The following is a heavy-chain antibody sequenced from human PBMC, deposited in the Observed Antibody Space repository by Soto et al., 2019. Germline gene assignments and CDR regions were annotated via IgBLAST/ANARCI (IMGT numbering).Heavy chain of an antibody. J-gene: IGHJ4*02. D-gene: IGHD3-3*01. CDR3: ARITIFGVVIIPYYFDY. CDR1: GFTFSSYG. Sequence: GGSLRLSCAASGFTFSSYGMHWVRQAPGKGLEWVSVISYGGSNKYYADSVKGRFTISRDNAKNTLYLQMNSLRAEDTAVYYCARITIFGVVIIPYYFDYWGQGTLVTVSS. CDR2: ISYGGSNK. V-gene: IGHV3-30*03.